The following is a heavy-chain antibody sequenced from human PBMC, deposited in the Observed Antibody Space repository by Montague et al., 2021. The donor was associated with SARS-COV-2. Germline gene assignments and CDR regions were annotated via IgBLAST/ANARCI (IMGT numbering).Heavy chain of an antibody. D-gene: IGHD3-10*01. V-gene: IGHV6-1*01. CDR2: TYYRSRWFN. CDR3: ARHIGRFGDLAVLGKDAFDV. Sequence: CAISGDSVSSNSAAWNWIRQSPSRGLEWLGRTYYRSRWFNDYAVSIRSRITINPDTSKNQFSLKVNSVTAADTAVYYCARHIGRFGDLAVLGKDAFDVWGQGTMVTVSS. J-gene: IGHJ3*01. CDR1: GDSVSSNSAA.